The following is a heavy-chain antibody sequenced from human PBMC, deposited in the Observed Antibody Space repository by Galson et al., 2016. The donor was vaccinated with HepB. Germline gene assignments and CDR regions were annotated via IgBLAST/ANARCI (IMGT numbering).Heavy chain of an antibody. D-gene: IGHD3-3*01. Sequence: SETLSLTCTVSGGSISSSNTYWGWIRQPPGKGLEWIGSIYFSGSTYYRPSLKSRPTMSVDTSKNRSSLRLRSVTAADTAVYYCARDIAISGVEALDYWGQGTLVTVSS. V-gene: IGHV4-39*01. CDR3: ARDIAISGVEALDY. CDR1: GGSISSSNTY. J-gene: IGHJ4*02. CDR2: IYFSGST.